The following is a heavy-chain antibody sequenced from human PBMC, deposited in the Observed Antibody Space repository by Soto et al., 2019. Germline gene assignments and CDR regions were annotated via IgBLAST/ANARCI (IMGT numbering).Heavy chain of an antibody. CDR1: GGSISSVDYS. CDR3: ARGRVWIGELADYFYYYGMDV. Sequence: QLQLQESGPGLVKPSQTLSLTCTVSGGSISSVDYSWRWVRQPPGKGMEWIGYIFYSGNTYYHPSLESRVIMSIDTPKNLFSLSLSSVSAADTAVYYCARGRVWIGELADYFYYYGMDVWGQGTTVTVSS. V-gene: IGHV4-30-4*01. J-gene: IGHJ6*02. CDR2: IFYSGNT. D-gene: IGHD3-10*01.